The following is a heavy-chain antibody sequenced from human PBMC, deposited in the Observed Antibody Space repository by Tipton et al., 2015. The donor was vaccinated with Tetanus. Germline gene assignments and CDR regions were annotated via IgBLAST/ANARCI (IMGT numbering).Heavy chain of an antibody. CDR3: ATPGQVTVDAFDI. CDR1: GYSFTSYW. Sequence: QLGQSGAEVKKPGESLKISCKGSGYSFTSYWIGWVRQMPGKGLEWMGIIYPGDSDTRYSPSFQGQVTISADKSISTAYLQWSSLKASDAAMYFCATPGQVTVDAFDIWGQGTMVTVSS. D-gene: IGHD2-21*02. J-gene: IGHJ3*02. CDR2: IYPGDSDT. V-gene: IGHV5-51*01.